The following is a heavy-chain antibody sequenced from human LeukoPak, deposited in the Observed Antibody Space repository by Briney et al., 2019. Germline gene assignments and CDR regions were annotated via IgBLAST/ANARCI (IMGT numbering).Heavy chain of an antibody. Sequence: SQTLSLPCTVSGGSISSGSYYWSCIRQPAGKGLEWIGRLYTSGSTNYNPSIKSRVTMSLDTSKNQFSLKLSSVTAADTAVYYCARSRLYYDSSGYSVYWYFDLWGRGTLVTVSS. CDR3: ARSRLYYDSSGYSVYWYFDL. V-gene: IGHV4-61*02. CDR2: LYTSGST. CDR1: GGSISSGSYY. D-gene: IGHD3-22*01. J-gene: IGHJ2*01.